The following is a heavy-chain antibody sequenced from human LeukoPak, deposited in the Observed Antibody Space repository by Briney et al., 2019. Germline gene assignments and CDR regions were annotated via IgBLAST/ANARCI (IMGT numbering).Heavy chain of an antibody. V-gene: IGHV5-51*01. CDR3: ARQRGASVTVNWFDP. CDR2: IYPDDSDT. J-gene: IGHJ5*02. CDR1: GYSITTYW. Sequence: GESLKIFCETSGYSITTYWIGWVRQRAGTGLQWVVAIYPDDSDTRYSPSFQGQVAISADRSIRTAYLKWNSLKASDTGMYYCARQRGASVTVNWFDPWGQGTLVTVSS. D-gene: IGHD2-21*02.